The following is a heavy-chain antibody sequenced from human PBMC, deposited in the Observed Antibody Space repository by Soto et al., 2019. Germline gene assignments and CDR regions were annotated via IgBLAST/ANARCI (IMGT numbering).Heavy chain of an antibody. Sequence: QVQLVQSGAEVKKPGSSVKVSCKASGGTFSSYAISWVRQAPGQGLEWMGGIIPIFGTANYAQKFQGRVTITADESTSTAYMELSSLRSEDTAVYYCARIGQAVAGPYYYYGMDVWGQGTTVTVSS. J-gene: IGHJ6*02. V-gene: IGHV1-69*01. CDR3: ARIGQAVAGPYYYYGMDV. CDR2: IIPIFGTA. D-gene: IGHD6-19*01. CDR1: GGTFSSYA.